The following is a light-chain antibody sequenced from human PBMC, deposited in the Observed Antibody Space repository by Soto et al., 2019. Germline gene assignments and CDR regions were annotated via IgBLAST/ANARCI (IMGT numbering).Light chain of an antibody. V-gene: IGKV3-15*01. CDR3: QQYNNRPPWT. CDR2: DVS. Sequence: EIVVTQSPAALSVSPGERATLSCRASQSICGNLAWYQQKPGQAPRLLIYDVSTRATGIPARFSGRGSGTEFNLTISSLQSEDFALYYCQQYNNRPPWTFGQGTKVDI. J-gene: IGKJ1*01. CDR1: QSICGN.